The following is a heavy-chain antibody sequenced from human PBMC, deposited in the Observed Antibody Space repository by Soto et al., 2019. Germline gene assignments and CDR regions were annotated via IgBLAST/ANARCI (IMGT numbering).Heavy chain of an antibody. CDR2: IWYDGSNK. Sequence: SLRLSCAASGFTFSSYGIHWVRQAPGKGLEWVAVIWYDGSNKYYADSVKGRFTISRDNSKNTLYLQMNSLRAEDTAVYYCARDLVDLDDWGQGTLVTVSS. V-gene: IGHV3-33*01. J-gene: IGHJ4*02. CDR3: ARDLVDLDD. D-gene: IGHD2-8*02. CDR1: GFTFSSYG.